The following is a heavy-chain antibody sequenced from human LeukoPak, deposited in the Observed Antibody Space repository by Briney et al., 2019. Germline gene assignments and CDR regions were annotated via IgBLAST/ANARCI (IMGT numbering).Heavy chain of an antibody. D-gene: IGHD2-2*01. CDR2: IIPILGTA. Sequence: SVKVSCKASGYTFTKYRISWVGQARGRGLEGMGGIIPILGTANYAKKFQGRVRITADESTSTAYMELSSLRSEDTAVYYCARHVVPAAALYYWGQGTLVTASS. CDR1: GYTFTKYR. J-gene: IGHJ4*02. CDR3: ARHVVPAAALYY. V-gene: IGHV1-69*13.